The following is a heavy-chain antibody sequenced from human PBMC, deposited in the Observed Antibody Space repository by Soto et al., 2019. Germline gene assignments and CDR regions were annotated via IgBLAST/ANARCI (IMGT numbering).Heavy chain of an antibody. CDR1: GFTFSSYA. Sequence: LRLSCAASGFTFSSYAMHWVRQAPGKGLEWVAVISYDGSNKYYADSVKGRFTISRDNSKNTLYLQMNSLRAEDTAVYYCARDHPLPLYYYDSSGYLFDYWGQGTLVTVSS. CDR2: ISYDGSNK. CDR3: ARDHPLPLYYYDSSGYLFDY. J-gene: IGHJ4*02. D-gene: IGHD3-22*01. V-gene: IGHV3-30-3*01.